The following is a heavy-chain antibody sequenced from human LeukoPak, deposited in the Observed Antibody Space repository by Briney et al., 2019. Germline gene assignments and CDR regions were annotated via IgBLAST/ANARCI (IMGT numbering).Heavy chain of an antibody. CDR2: INHSGST. J-gene: IGHJ4*02. Sequence: PSETLSLTCAVYGGSFSGYYWSWIRQPPGKGLEWIGEINHSGSTNYNPSLKSRVTISVDTSTNHFSLKLSSVTAAATAEYYCARGRYYSSGWYKERHFDYWGQGTLVTVSS. D-gene: IGHD6-19*01. CDR1: GGSFSGYY. CDR3: ARGRYYSSGWYKERHFDY. V-gene: IGHV4-34*01.